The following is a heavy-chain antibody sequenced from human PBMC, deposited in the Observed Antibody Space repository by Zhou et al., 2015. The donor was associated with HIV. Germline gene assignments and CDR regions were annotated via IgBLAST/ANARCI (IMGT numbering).Heavy chain of an antibody. CDR1: GYNFIKFH. J-gene: IGHJ3*01. V-gene: IGHV1-46*01. Sequence: QVQLVQSGTEVKKPGASVKISCKASGYNFIKFHMHWVRQAPGQGLEWMGVINPTVGRTKYAQGFQDRVTMTRDTSTSTVYMDLSSLRSEDTAIYYCAREPQLYDTVWGRDPFDVWGHGTLVIVSS. D-gene: IGHD3-16*01. CDR3: AREPQLYDTVWGRDPFDV. CDR2: INPTVGRT.